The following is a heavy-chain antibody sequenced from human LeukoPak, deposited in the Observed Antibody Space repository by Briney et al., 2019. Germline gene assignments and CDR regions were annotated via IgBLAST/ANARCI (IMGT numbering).Heavy chain of an antibody. V-gene: IGHV4-4*02. Sequence: SGTLSLTCAVSDGSISSSHWWSWVRQPPGKGLEWIGEIHQTGSTNYNPSLRSRGSISLDKAKNQFTLNLNSVTAADTAVYYCASSDYYRLDHWGQGILVTVSS. CDR3: ASSDYYRLDH. CDR2: IHQTGST. D-gene: IGHD6-25*01. J-gene: IGHJ4*02. CDR1: DGSISSSHW.